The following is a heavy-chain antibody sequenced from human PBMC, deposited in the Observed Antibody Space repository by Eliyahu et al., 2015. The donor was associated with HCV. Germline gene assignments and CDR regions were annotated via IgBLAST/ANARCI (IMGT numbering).Heavy chain of an antibody. D-gene: IGHD3-10*01. V-gene: IGHV3-49*04. J-gene: IGHJ4*02. CDR2: IRSKAYGGTT. CDR1: GFTFGDYA. Sequence: EVQLVESGGGLVQPGRSLRLSCTASGFTFGDYAMSWVRQAPGKGLEWVGFIRSKAYGGTTEYAASVKGRFTISRDDSKSIAYLQMNSLKTEDTAVYYCTQPLYYYGSGSPVYFDYWGQGTLVTVSS. CDR3: TQPLYYYGSGSPVYFDY.